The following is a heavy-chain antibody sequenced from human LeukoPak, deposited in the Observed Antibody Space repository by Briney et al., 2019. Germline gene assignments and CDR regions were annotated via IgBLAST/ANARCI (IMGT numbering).Heavy chain of an antibody. CDR3: ARGEYSSSSIWFDP. V-gene: IGHV4-4*02. CDR2: IYHSGST. CDR1: GGSISSSNW. D-gene: IGHD6-6*01. J-gene: IGHJ5*02. Sequence: PSETLSLTCAVSGGSISSSNWWSWVRQPPGKGLEWIGEIYHSGSTNYNPSLKSRVTMSVDTSKNQFSLKLSSLTAADTAVYYCARGEYSSSSIWFDPWGQGTLVTVSS.